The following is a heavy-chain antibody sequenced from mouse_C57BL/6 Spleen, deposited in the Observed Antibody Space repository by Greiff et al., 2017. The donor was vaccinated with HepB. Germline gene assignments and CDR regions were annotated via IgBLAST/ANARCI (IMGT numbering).Heavy chain of an antibody. CDR2: IDPSDSYT. V-gene: IGHV1-69*01. CDR1: GYTFTSYW. J-gene: IGHJ2*01. D-gene: IGHD1-1*01. CDR3: ARGHITTVGYFDY. Sequence: QVQLQQSGAELVMPGASVKLSCKASGYTFTSYWMHWVKQRPGQGLEWIGEIDPSDSYTNYNQKFKGKSTLTVDKSSSTAYMQLSSLTSEDSAVYYCARGHITTVGYFDYWGQGTTLTVSS.